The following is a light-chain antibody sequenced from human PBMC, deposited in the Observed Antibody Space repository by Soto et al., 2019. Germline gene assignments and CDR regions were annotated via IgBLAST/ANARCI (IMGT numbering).Light chain of an antibody. CDR1: QSISSW. Sequence: DIQMTQSPSTLSASVGDRVTITCRASQSISSWLAWYQQKPGKAPKLLIYKASSLESGVPSRFSGSGSGTEFTPTISSLQPDDFATYYCQQYNSYPLTFGGGTRWIS. J-gene: IGKJ4*01. V-gene: IGKV1-5*03. CDR2: KAS. CDR3: QQYNSYPLT.